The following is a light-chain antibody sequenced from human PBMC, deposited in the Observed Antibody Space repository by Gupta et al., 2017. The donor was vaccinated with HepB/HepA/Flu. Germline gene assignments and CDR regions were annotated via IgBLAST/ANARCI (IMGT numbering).Light chain of an antibody. CDR2: GAS. V-gene: IGKV1-6*01. Sequence: AIQMTQSPSSLSASLGDRVAITCRASQAIASDLNWYQQKPGTAPKLLIYGASTLQTGVPSRFNGRGSGTDFALTISSLQPEDFAIYYCLQGYDYPRTFGHGTKVDVK. J-gene: IGKJ3*01. CDR1: QAIASD. CDR3: LQGYDYPRT.